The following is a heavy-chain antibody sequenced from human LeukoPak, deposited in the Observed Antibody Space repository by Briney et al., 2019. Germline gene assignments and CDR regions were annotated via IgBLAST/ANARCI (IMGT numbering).Heavy chain of an antibody. CDR2: IYTDGSTT. CDR3: ARGAVPDY. J-gene: IGHJ4*02. D-gene: IGHD6-19*01. CDR1: GFSLSDYW. Sequence: GGSLRLSCVVSGFSLSDYWMYWVRQPPGKGLEGVSRIYTDGSTTNHADSVKGRFTISRDNAKNTLFLQMNSLRAEDTAVYYCARGAVPDYWGQGTLVTVSS. V-gene: IGHV3-74*01.